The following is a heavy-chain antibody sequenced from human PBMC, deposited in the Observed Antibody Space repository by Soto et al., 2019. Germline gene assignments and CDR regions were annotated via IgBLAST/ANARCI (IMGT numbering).Heavy chain of an antibody. D-gene: IGHD6-13*01. CDR3: TRYAGGGAADRPLDY. CDR1: SGSISSTIYS. CDR2: IFYSVST. Sequence: SETLSLTCTVSSGSISSTIYSWDWIRQPPGKGLEWIGSIFYSVSTYYNPSLKSRVTISVDTSKNQFSLTLTSVTAADTAVYYCTRYAGGGAADRPLDYWGQVTMVTVSS. J-gene: IGHJ4*02. V-gene: IGHV4-39*01.